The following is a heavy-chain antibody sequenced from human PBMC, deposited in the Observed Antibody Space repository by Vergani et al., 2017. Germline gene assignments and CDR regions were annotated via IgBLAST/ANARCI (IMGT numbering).Heavy chain of an antibody. CDR2: ISSSGSP. J-gene: IGHJ3*01. V-gene: IGHV4-39*02. Sequence: QVQLQESGPGLVKPSETLSLTCTVSGAYVGSGGYYWGFIRQPPGKGLEWIGSISSSGSPYYNPTLKSRLAFSVDTSKNLFSLRLKSVTATDTGMYYCARPVGPSAIADGYHVWGQGTMVTVS. D-gene: IGHD3-10*01. CDR3: ARPVGPSAIADGYHV. CDR1: GAYVGSGGYY.